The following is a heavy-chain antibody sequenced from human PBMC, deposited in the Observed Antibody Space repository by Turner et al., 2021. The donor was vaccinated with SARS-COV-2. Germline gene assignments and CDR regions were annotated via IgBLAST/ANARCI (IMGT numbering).Heavy chain of an antibody. V-gene: IGHV4-59*08. D-gene: IGHD1-26*01. J-gene: IGHJ6*02. CDR3: ARHQGSASGYDHGMNV. CDR1: GCSISSKS. Sequence: QVQLQESGPGLVKPSETLSLTCTAPGCSISSKSWSWIRQSPGRGLEWIGYFYKIGSIDYNPTLRSRVTISVDTSKNQLSLNLISVTAADTAVYYCARHQGSASGYDHGMNVWGQGTAVIVSS. CDR2: FYKIGSI.